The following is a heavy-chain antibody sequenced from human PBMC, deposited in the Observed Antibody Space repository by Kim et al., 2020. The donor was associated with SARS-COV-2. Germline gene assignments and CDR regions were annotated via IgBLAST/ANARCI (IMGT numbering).Heavy chain of an antibody. J-gene: IGHJ3*02. Sequence: NYTPSLKSRVTMSVDTSKNQFSLKLSSVTAADTAVYYCARDRSPGDAFDIWGQGTMVTVSS. D-gene: IGHD3-10*01. V-gene: IGHV4-4*07. CDR3: ARDRSPGDAFDI.